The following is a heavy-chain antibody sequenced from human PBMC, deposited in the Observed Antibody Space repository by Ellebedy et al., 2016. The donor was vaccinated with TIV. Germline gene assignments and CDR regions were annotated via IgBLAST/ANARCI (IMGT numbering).Heavy chain of an antibody. Sequence: MPSETLSLTCTVSGGSISSFHWSWIRQPPGKGLEWIGHIDYSGNTNYNPSVKSRVTISIDTSKNQFSLRLSSVTAADTAVYYCARSGGAWVGVAVWGQGTLVTVSS. CDR1: GGSISSFH. CDR2: IDYSGNT. J-gene: IGHJ4*02. V-gene: IGHV4-59*01. D-gene: IGHD6-19*01. CDR3: ARSGGAWVGVAV.